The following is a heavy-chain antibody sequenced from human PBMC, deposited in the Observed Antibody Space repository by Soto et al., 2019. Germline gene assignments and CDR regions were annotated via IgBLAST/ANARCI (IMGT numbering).Heavy chain of an antibody. D-gene: IGHD2-21*02. V-gene: IGHV1-69*12. J-gene: IGHJ6*02. CDR2: IIPIFGTA. CDR1: GGTFSSYA. CDR3: ARGIVVVTAIRAYYYYGMDV. Sequence: QVQLVQSGAEVKKPGSSVKVSCKASGGTFSSYAISWVRQAPGQGLEWMGGIIPIFGTANYAQKFQGRVTITADESTSTAYMELSSLRSEDTAVYYCARGIVVVTAIRAYYYYGMDVWGQGTTVTVSS.